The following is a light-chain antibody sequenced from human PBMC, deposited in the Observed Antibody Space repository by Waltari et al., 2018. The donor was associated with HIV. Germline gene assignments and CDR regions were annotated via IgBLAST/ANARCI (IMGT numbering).Light chain of an antibody. Sequence: QSVLTQPPSASGTPGQRVTTSCSGSSPNIGRNYVYWYQQLPRTAPKLLIHRNNQRPSGVPDRFSGSKSGTSVSLAISGLRSEDEADYYCAAWDDRLSGWVFGGGTKLTV. J-gene: IGLJ3*02. CDR2: RNN. CDR3: AAWDDRLSGWV. CDR1: SPNIGRNY. V-gene: IGLV1-47*01.